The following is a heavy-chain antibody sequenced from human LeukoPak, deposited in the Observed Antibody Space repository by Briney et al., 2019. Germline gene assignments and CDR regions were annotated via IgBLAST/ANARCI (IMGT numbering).Heavy chain of an antibody. Sequence: SETLSLTCTVSGGSISSGDYYWSWIRQPPGKGLEWLGYIYYSGSTYYNPFLKSRVTISVDTSKNQFSLKLSSVTAADTAVYYCASLLLWFGELRGWFDPWGQGTLVTVSS. D-gene: IGHD3-10*01. CDR3: ASLLLWFGELRGWFDP. CDR2: IYYSGST. J-gene: IGHJ5*02. V-gene: IGHV4-30-4*01. CDR1: GGSISSGDYY.